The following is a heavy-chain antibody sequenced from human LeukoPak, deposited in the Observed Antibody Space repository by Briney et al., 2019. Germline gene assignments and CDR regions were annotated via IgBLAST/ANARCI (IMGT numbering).Heavy chain of an antibody. CDR1: GYTVTSYY. CDR3: ARDSSSWYYFDY. CDR2: INPSGGST. D-gene: IGHD6-13*01. Sequence: EASVKVSCKASGYTVTSYYMHCGRQAPGQGLERMGIINPSGGSTSDAQKFKGRVSMTRDTSTSTVYMELRSLRSEDTAVFYCARDSSSWYYFDYWGQGTLVTVSS. V-gene: IGHV1-46*01. J-gene: IGHJ4*02.